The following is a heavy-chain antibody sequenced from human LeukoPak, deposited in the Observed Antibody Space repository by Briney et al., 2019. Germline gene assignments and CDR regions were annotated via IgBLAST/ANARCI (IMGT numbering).Heavy chain of an antibody. CDR2: MNPNSGNT. J-gene: IGHJ6*03. CDR1: GYTFTSYD. V-gene: IGHV1-8*01. Sequence: ASVKVSCKASGYTFTSYDINWVRQATGQGLEWMGWMNPNSGNTGYAQKFQGRVTMTRNTSISTAYMELSSLRSEDTAVYYCARTELLLHYYYMDVWGKGTTVTVSS. D-gene: IGHD1-7*01. CDR3: ARTELLLHYYYMDV.